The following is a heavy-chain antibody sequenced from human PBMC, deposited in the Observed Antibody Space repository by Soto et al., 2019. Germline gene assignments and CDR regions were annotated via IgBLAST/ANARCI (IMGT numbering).Heavy chain of an antibody. CDR2: LNGGTGQT. D-gene: IGHD1-1*01. CDR3: ARGKWMEENYFYYGLDI. CDR1: GYTFSTYG. Sequence: ASLKVSCKASGYTFSTYGMRWVRQAPGQSLEWMGWLNGGTGQTRYSQRFQDRVIITRDTSASTGYMELSSLRSEDTAVYYCARGKWMEENYFYYGLDICVQGSTVIVS. V-gene: IGHV1-3*01. J-gene: IGHJ6*02.